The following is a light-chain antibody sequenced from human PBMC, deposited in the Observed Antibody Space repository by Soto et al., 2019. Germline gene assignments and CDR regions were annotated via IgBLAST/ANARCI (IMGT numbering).Light chain of an antibody. CDR2: EGS. CDR3: CSYAGTSTFLWV. V-gene: IGLV2-23*03. CDR1: SSDVGSYNL. Sequence: QSALTQPASVSGSPGQSITISCTGTSSDVGSYNLVSWYQQHPGKAPKLMIYEGSKRPSGVSNRFSGSKSGNTASLTISGLQAEDEADYYCCSYAGTSTFLWVFGGGTKLTV. J-gene: IGLJ3*02.